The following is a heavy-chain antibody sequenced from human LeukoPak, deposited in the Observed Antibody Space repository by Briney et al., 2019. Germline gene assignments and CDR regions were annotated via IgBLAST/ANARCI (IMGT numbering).Heavy chain of an antibody. Sequence: PGGSLRLSCAASGFTFSSYAMSWVRQAPGKGLEWVSAISGSGGSTYYADSVKGRFTISRDNSKNTLYLQMNSLRAGDTAVYYCAKTRASSWFRNAEYFQHWGQGTLVTVSS. V-gene: IGHV3-23*01. CDR3: AKTRASSWFRNAEYFQH. CDR2: ISGSGGST. J-gene: IGHJ1*01. CDR1: GFTFSSYA. D-gene: IGHD6-13*01.